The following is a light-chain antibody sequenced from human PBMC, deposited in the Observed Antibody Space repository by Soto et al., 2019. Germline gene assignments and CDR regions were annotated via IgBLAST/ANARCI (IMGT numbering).Light chain of an antibody. V-gene: IGKV1-5*03. CDR3: QHYNSYSEA. CDR1: QTISSW. Sequence: DIQMTQSPSTLSGPVGDRVTITCLASQTISSWLAWYQQKPGKAPKLLIYKASTLKSGVPSRFSGSGSGTEFTLTISSLQPDDFVTYYCQHYNSYSEAFGQGTKVELK. CDR2: KAS. J-gene: IGKJ1*01.